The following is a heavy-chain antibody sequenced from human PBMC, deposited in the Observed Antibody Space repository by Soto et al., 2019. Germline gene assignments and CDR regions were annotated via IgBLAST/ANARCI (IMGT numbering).Heavy chain of an antibody. CDR1: GGSISSYY. CDR3: ARWLDGRGWFDS. V-gene: IGHV4-59*01. Sequence: QVQLQESGPGLVKPSETLSLTCTVSGGSISSYYWSWIRQPPGKGLEWIGYIYYSGSTNYNPSLKSRVTISVDTSKNQFSLKLSSVTAADTAVYYCARWLDGRGWFDSWGQGTLVTVSS. J-gene: IGHJ5*01. CDR2: IYYSGST. D-gene: IGHD6-19*01.